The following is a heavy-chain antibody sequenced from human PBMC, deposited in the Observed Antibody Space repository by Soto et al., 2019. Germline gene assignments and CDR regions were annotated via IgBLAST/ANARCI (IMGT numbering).Heavy chain of an antibody. D-gene: IGHD3-3*01. Sequence: QVQMVQSGAEVKKPGASVKVSCKASGYTFTSYYMHWVRQAPGQGLEWMGIINPSDGSTTYAQKFQGRVTMTRDTSTSTVYMELSILRFEDTAVYYCARDGDFWRWDYWGQGSQVPVSS. J-gene: IGHJ4*02. V-gene: IGHV1-46*01. CDR3: ARDGDFWRWDY. CDR1: GYTFTSYY. CDR2: INPSDGST.